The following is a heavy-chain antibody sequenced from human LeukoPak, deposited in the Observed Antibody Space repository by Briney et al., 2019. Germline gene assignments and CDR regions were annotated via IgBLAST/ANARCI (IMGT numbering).Heavy chain of an antibody. CDR1: GFTFDDYG. Sequence: GGSLRLSCAASGFTFDDYGMSWVRQAPGKGLEWVTDINWNGGSTGYADSVKGRFTNSRDNSKNTLYLQMNSLRAEDTAVYYCARSHRITLSRGVIILRSLDYWGQGTLVTVSS. V-gene: IGHV3-20*04. CDR3: ARSHRITLSRGVIILRSLDY. CDR2: INWNGGST. D-gene: IGHD3-10*01. J-gene: IGHJ4*02.